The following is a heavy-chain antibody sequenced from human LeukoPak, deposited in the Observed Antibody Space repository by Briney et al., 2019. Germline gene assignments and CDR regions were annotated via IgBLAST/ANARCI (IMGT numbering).Heavy chain of an antibody. CDR1: RGTFSSYA. V-gene: IGHV1-69*05. CDR2: ITPIFGTA. Sequence: SVKVSCKPSRGTFSSYAISWVRQDPGPRLEWMGRITPIFGTANYAQKFQGRVTITTDESTSTAYMELSSLRSEDTAVYYCARDRWAARANVNWFDPWGQGTLVTVSS. CDR3: ARDRWAARANVNWFDP. J-gene: IGHJ5*02. D-gene: IGHD5-18*01.